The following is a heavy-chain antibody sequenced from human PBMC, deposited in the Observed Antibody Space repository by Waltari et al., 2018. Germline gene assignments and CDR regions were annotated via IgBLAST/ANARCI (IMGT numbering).Heavy chain of an antibody. V-gene: IGHV4-39*01. CDR1: GGSITSNRHY. CDR3: ATYIGASVGTAAFDV. J-gene: IGHJ3*01. D-gene: IGHD5-12*01. CDR2: ISYTGAT. Sequence: QLQLQESGPGLVKPSATLSLTCTVPGGSITSNRHYWGWIRQPPGQGLEWIVTISYTGATYSSPSLKSRVTISRDTSKNQLSLTLGSVTAADTALYYCATYIGASVGTAAFDVWGQGTMVTVSS.